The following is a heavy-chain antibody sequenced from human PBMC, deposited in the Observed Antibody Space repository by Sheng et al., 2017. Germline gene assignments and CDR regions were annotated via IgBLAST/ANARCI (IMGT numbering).Heavy chain of an antibody. CDR1: GFTFSDHY. CDR2: SRNRVNGFTT. Sequence: ESVGGLVQPGGSLRLSCAVSGFTFSDHYMDWVRQAPGKGLEWVGRSRNRVNGFTTEYAASVKGRFFISRDDSKNSVSLQMNSLGTEDTAVYYCTRSVQTSDYYVDYWGQGTLVTVSS. J-gene: IGHJ4*02. CDR3: TRSVQTSDYYVDY. V-gene: IGHV3-72*01. D-gene: IGHD2-21*02.